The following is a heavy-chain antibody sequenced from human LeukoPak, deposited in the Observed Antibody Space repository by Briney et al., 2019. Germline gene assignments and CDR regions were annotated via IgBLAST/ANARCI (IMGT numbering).Heavy chain of an antibody. V-gene: IGHV3-7*04. CDR1: GFTFSSYA. Sequence: QPGGSLRLSCAASGFTFSSYAMHWVRQAPGKGLEWVANIKQDGSKKSYVDSVKGRFTISRDNAKNSLYLQMNSLRAEDTAIYYCTGVGNIDEGIDYWGQGTLVTVSS. CDR2: IKQDGSKK. CDR3: TGVGNIDEGIDY. J-gene: IGHJ4*02. D-gene: IGHD3-9*01.